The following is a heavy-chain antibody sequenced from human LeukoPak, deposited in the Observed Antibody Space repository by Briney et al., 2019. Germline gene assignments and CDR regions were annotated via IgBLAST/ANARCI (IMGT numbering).Heavy chain of an antibody. CDR2: ISYSGST. V-gene: IGHV4-59*01. CDR1: GGSINNYY. Sequence: SETLSLTCTVSGGSINNYYWTWIRQPPGKGLEWIGYISYSGSTNYNPSLKSRVTISVGTSKNQFSLKLSSVTAADTAVYYCARDRPGGSSLDYWGQGTLVTVSS. D-gene: IGHD6-13*01. CDR3: ARDRPGGSSLDY. J-gene: IGHJ4*02.